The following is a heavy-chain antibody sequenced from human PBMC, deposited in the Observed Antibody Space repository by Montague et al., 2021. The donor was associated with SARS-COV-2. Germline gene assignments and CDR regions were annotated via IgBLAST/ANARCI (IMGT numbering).Heavy chain of an antibody. D-gene: IGHD4/OR15-4a*01. Sequence: SETLSLTCSVSGGFITTYYWSWVRQPAGKGLEWIGRLSTSGSTNYNPSXXSGVTMSLDTSKSQVSLKLSSVTAADTAVYYCARDASSANSPANNWFDSWGQGTLVTVSS. CDR3: ARDASSANSPANNWFDS. CDR2: LSTSGST. J-gene: IGHJ5*01. CDR1: GGFITTYY. V-gene: IGHV4-4*07.